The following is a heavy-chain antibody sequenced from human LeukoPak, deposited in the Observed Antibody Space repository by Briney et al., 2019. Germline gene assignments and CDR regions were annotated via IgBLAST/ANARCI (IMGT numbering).Heavy chain of an antibody. D-gene: IGHD2-2*01. J-gene: IGHJ1*01. CDR2: IYYSGST. CDR3: ARDPTYYQFQH. CDR1: GGSISSYY. V-gene: IGHV4-59*01. Sequence: KPSETLSLTCTVSGGSISSYYWSWIRQPPGKGLEWIGYIYYSGSTNYNPSLKSRVTISVDTSKNQFSLKPSSVTAADTAVYYCARDPTYYQFQHWGQGTLVTVSS.